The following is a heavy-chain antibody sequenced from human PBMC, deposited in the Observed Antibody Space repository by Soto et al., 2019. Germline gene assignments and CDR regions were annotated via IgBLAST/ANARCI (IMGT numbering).Heavy chain of an antibody. Sequence: SETLSLTCAVSGGSFSGYYWSWIRQPPGKGLEWIGEINHSGSTNYNPSLKSRVTISVDTSKNQFSLKLSSVTAADTAVYYCARLRRYYYYYMDVWGKGTTVTVSS. CDR1: GGSFSGYY. J-gene: IGHJ6*03. CDR2: INHSGST. V-gene: IGHV4-34*01. CDR3: ARLRRYYYYYMDV.